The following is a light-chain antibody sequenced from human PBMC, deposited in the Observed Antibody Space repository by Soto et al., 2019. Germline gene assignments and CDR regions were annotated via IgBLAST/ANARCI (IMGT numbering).Light chain of an antibody. J-gene: IGKJ5*01. CDR1: QSVTSNY. V-gene: IGKV3-20*01. Sequence: VLTQSPGTLSLSPGERATLSCRASQSVTSNYLAWYQQKPGQSPRLLIYSASIRATGIPDRFSGSGSGTDFTLTVSRLEPEDFGVYYCLQFGSTPSTFGQGARLEIE. CDR2: SAS. CDR3: LQFGSTPST.